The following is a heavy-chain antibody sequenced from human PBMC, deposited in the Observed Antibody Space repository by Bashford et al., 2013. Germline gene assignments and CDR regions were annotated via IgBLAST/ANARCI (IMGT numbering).Heavy chain of an antibody. D-gene: IGHD3-3*01. CDR2: ITSGGSTT. CDR3: ARDAVFWSGYNVFDS. V-gene: IGHV3-48*01. J-gene: IGHJ4*02. Sequence: VRQAPGKGLEWISFITSGGSTTFYADSVKGRFTVSRDNSKNTLYLHMNSLTAEDTAVYYCARDAVFWSGYNVFDSWGQGTLVTVSS.